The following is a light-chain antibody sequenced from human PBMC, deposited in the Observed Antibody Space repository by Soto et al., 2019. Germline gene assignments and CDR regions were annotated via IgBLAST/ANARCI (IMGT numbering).Light chain of an antibody. CDR1: QDINSY. Sequence: DIQLTESPSLLFASVGERVTIACRASQDINSYLAWYQQKPGKAPKLLIYPASTLQSGVPSRFSGSGSGTEFTLTISSLQPEDFAAYHCQQVNDYPITFGQGTRLEIK. V-gene: IGKV1-9*01. CDR2: PAS. CDR3: QQVNDYPIT. J-gene: IGKJ5*01.